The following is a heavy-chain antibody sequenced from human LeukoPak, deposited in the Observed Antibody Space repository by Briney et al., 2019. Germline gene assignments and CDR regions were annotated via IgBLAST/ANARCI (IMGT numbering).Heavy chain of an antibody. V-gene: IGHV3-74*01. CDR2: IASDGSST. Sequence: GGSLRLSCAASGFTFSSYWMNWVRQAPGKGLVWVSRIASDGSSTAYADSVKGRFSNSRDNAKNTLYLQMNSLRVEDTAVYYCARGRPHGNDYWGQGTLVTVSS. CDR3: ARGRPHGNDY. D-gene: IGHD4-23*01. J-gene: IGHJ4*02. CDR1: GFTFSSYW.